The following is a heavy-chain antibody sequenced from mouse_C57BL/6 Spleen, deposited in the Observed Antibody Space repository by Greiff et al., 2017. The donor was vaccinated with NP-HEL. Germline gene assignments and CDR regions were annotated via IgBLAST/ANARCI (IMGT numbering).Heavy chain of an antibody. Sequence: QVQLQQPGAELVRPGSSVKLSCKASGYTFTSYWMDWVKQRPGQGLEWIGNIYPSDSETHYNQKFKDKATLTVDKSSSTAYMQLSSLTSEDSAVYYCARVGPHYFDYWGQGTTLTVSS. CDR2: IYPSDSET. CDR3: ARVGPHYFDY. CDR1: GYTFTSYW. J-gene: IGHJ2*01. D-gene: IGHD4-1*01. V-gene: IGHV1-61*01.